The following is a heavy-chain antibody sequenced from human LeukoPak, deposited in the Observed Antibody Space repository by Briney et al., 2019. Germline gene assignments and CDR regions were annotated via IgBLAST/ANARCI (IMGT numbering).Heavy chain of an antibody. CDR1: GGSISSSSYY. CDR3: AREGGSYYGDY. J-gene: IGHJ4*02. D-gene: IGHD1-26*01. CDR2: IYYSGST. V-gene: IGHV4-39*07. Sequence: PSETPSLTCTVSGGSISSSSYYWGWIRQPPGKGLEWIGSIYYSGSTYYNPSLKSRVTISVDTSKNQFSLKLSSVTAADTAVYYCAREGGSYYGDYWGQGTLVTVSS.